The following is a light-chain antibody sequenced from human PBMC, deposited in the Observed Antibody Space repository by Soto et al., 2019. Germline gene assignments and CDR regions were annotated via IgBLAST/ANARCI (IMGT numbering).Light chain of an antibody. V-gene: IGKV1-39*01. CDR3: QQSYSTPRYT. CDR1: QSISSY. Sequence: DIQMTQSPSSLSASVGDRVTITCRASQSISSYLNWYQQKPGKAPKLLIYAASSLQSGVPSRFSGSGSGTDFTLTISSLQPEDFATYYCQQSYSTPRYTFGVGTKVEIK. J-gene: IGKJ4*01. CDR2: AAS.